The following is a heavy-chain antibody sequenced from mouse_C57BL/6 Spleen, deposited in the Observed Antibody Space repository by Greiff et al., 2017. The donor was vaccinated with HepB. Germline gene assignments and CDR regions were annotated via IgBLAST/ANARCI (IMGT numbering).Heavy chain of an antibody. CDR2: INPGSGGT. CDR1: GYAFTNYL. J-gene: IGHJ2*01. Sequence: QVQLQQSGAELVRPGPSVKVSCKASGYAFTNYLIEWVKQRPGQGLEWIGVINPGSGGTNYNEKFKGKATLTADKSSSTAYMQLSSLTSEDSAVYFCARSGYRDYWGQGTTLTVSS. D-gene: IGHD2-12*01. V-gene: IGHV1-54*01. CDR3: ARSGYRDY.